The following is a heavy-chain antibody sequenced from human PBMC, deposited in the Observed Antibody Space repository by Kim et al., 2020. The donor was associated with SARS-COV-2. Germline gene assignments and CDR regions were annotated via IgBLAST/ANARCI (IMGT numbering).Heavy chain of an antibody. Sequence: SETLSLTCTVSGGSVSSGSYYWTWIRQPPGKGLEWIGYIYYSGSTKYIPSLKSRVTISVDTSKNQFSLKLTSVTAADTAAYYCARDYYDSSGYYLGHGMDVWGQGTTVTVSS. CDR2: IYYSGST. CDR3: ARDYYDSSGYYLGHGMDV. D-gene: IGHD3-22*01. CDR1: GGSVSSGSYY. J-gene: IGHJ6*02. V-gene: IGHV4-61*01.